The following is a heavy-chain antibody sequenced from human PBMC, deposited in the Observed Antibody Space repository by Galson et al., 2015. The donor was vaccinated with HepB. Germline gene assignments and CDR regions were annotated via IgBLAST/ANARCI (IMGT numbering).Heavy chain of an antibody. CDR1: GFTFSSYF. Sequence: SLRLSCAASGFTFSSYFMDWVRQAPGKGLVWVSDTNRDGSVTRYADSVKGRFTISRDNAKNMLYLQMNSLRVDDAAIYYCARGGVVGGTDYRGQGTLVTVSS. J-gene: IGHJ4*02. CDR2: TNRDGSVT. CDR3: ARGGVVGGTDY. D-gene: IGHD6-19*01. V-gene: IGHV3-74*01.